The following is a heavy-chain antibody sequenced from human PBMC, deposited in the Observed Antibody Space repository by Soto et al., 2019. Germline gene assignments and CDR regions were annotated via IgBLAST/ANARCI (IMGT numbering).Heavy chain of an antibody. J-gene: IGHJ6*03. CDR3: ATGDRIAAAGHLPFYMDV. CDR1: RYTFTSYD. CDR2: MNPNSGNT. D-gene: IGHD6-13*01. Sequence: ASVKVSCKASRYTFTSYDINRVRQATGQGLEWMGWMNPNSGNTGYAQKFQGRVTMTRNTSISTAYMELSSLRSEDTAVYYCATGDRIAAAGHLPFYMDVWGKGTTVTVSS. V-gene: IGHV1-8*01.